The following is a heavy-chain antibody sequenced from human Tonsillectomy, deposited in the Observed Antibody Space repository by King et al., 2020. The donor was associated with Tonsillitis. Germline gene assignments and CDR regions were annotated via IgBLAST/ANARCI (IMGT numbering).Heavy chain of an antibody. CDR2: ISGSGGST. Sequence: VQLVESGGGLVQPGGSLRLSCAASGFTFSSYAMSWVRQAPGKGLEWVSAISGSGGSTYYADSVKGRFTISRDNSKHTLYLQMNRLRAEDTAVYYCAKKEGAPFRQFDYWGQGTLVTVSS. V-gene: IGHV3-23*04. J-gene: IGHJ4*02. CDR3: AKKEGAPFRQFDY. CDR1: GFTFSSYA. D-gene: IGHD1-26*01.